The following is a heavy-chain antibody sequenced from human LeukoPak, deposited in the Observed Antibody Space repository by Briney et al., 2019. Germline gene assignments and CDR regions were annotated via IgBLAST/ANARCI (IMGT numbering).Heavy chain of an antibody. CDR3: AREVGYCSSTSCCGWSIGDYYYYMDV. Sequence: ASVKVSCKASGYTFTGYYMHWVRQAPGQGLEWMGWINPNSGGTNYAQKFQGRVTMTRDTSIGTAYMELSRLRSDDTAVYYCAREVGYCSSTSCCGWSIGDYYYYMDVWGKGTTVTVSS. CDR2: INPNSGGT. D-gene: IGHD2-2*01. V-gene: IGHV1-2*02. CDR1: GYTFTGYY. J-gene: IGHJ6*03.